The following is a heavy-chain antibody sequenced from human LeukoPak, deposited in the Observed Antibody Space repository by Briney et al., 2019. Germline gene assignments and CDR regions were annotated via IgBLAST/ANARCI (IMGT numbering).Heavy chain of an antibody. D-gene: IGHD5-24*01. CDR2: IYWNDDK. Sequence: SGPTLVKPTQTLTLTCTFSGFSLSTSGVGVGWIRQPPGKALEWLALIYWNDDKRYSPSLKSRLTITKDTSKNQVVLTMTNMDPVDTATYYCAHRPGGDGYNFFDYWGQGTLVTVSS. J-gene: IGHJ4*02. V-gene: IGHV2-5*01. CDR3: AHRPGGDGYNFFDY. CDR1: GFSLSTSGVG.